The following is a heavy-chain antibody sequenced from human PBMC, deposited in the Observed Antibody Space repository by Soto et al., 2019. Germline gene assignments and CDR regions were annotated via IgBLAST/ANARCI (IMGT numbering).Heavy chain of an antibody. D-gene: IGHD5-18*01. CDR3: AKDQSYGVQLWLPDFDY. CDR2: ISYDGSNK. V-gene: IGHV3-30*18. CDR1: GFTFSSYG. J-gene: IGHJ4*02. Sequence: TGGSLRLSCAASGFTFSSYGMHWVRQAPGKGLEWVAVISYDGSNKYYADSVKGRFTTSRDNSKNTLYLQMNSLRAEDTAVYYFAKDQSYGVQLWLPDFDYWGQGTLVTVSS.